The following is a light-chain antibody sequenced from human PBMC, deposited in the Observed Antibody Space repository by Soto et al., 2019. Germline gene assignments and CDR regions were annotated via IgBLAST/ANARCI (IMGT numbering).Light chain of an antibody. V-gene: IGKV3-11*01. J-gene: IGKJ2*01. CDR2: GAS. Sequence: EIVLTQSPATLSLSPGERAILSCRASESIRTFLAWYQQKPGQAPRLLIYGASSRATGIPARFSGSGSGAEFALTISNLEPEDSAVYYCQQRSNWPPYTFGQGTKLEIK. CDR3: QQRSNWPPYT. CDR1: ESIRTF.